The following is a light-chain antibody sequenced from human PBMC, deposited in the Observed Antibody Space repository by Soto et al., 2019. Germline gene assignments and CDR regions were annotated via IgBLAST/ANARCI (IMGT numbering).Light chain of an antibody. CDR1: SSNIGSNT. CDR3: AAWDDSVGGV. V-gene: IGLV1-44*01. Sequence: QSVLTQPPSASGTPGQRVTISCSGSSSNIGSNTVNWYQQLPGTAPKLLIYSNNQRPSGVPDRFSGSKSGTSASLAISGLQSEDEADYYCAAWDDSVGGVFGGGTKLTVL. CDR2: SNN. J-gene: IGLJ2*01.